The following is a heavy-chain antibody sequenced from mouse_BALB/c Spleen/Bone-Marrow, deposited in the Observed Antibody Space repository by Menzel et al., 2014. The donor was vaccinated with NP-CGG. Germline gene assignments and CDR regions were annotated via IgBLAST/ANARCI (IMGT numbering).Heavy chain of an antibody. Sequence: VMLVESGPGLVAPSQGLSITCTVSGFSLKNYGVHWVRQPPGKGLEWLGVIGTGRGTNYNSALMSRLSISKDNSKSQVFLKMNSLQTDDTAVYYCARDRAYGNWYFDVWGAGTTVTVSS. CDR1: GFSLKNYG. CDR3: ARDRAYGNWYFDV. V-gene: IGHV2-9*02. D-gene: IGHD2-1*01. CDR2: IGTGRGT. J-gene: IGHJ1*01.